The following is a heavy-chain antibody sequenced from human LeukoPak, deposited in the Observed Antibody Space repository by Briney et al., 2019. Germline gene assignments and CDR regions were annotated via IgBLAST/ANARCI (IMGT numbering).Heavy chain of an antibody. Sequence: KPGGSLRLSCAASGFTFSDYYMSWIRQAPGKGLEWVSYISSSSSYTNYADSVKGRFTISRDNAKNSLYLQMNSLRAEDTAVYYCARTNYGDYVAFDYWGQGTLVTVSS. V-gene: IGHV3-11*03. CDR1: GFTFSDYY. D-gene: IGHD4-17*01. CDR3: ARTNYGDYVAFDY. J-gene: IGHJ4*02. CDR2: ISSSSSYT.